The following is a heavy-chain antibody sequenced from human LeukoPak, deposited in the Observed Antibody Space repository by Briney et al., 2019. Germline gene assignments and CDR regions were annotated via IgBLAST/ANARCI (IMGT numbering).Heavy chain of an antibody. Sequence: SETLSLTCTVSGGSISSSSYYWGWIRQPPGKGLEWIGSIYYSGSTYYNPSLKSRVTISVDTSKNQFSLKLSSVTAADTAVYYCARAGFTMIPLYYWGQGTLVTVSS. CDR2: IYYSGST. D-gene: IGHD3-22*01. CDR3: ARAGFTMIPLYY. V-gene: IGHV4-39*07. CDR1: GGSISSSSYY. J-gene: IGHJ4*02.